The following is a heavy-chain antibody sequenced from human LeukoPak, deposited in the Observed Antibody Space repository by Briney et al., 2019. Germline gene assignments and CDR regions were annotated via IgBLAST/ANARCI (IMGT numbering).Heavy chain of an antibody. D-gene: IGHD6-25*01. J-gene: IGHJ4*02. V-gene: IGHV3-72*01. CDR2: TTNKPKTYTT. CDR1: GFTFSAHY. Sequence: GGSLRLSCVASGFTFSAHYMDWVRQAPGKGLEWIARTTNKPKTYTTQSAASVKGRFTVSRDDSRSSLFLQMNSQTTEDTALYYCDRDSSTALDYWGQGTLVTVSS. CDR3: DRDSSTALDY.